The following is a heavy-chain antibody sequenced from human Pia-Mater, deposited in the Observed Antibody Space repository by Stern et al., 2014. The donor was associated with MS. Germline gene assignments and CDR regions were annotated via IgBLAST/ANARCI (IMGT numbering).Heavy chain of an antibody. CDR2: VYYSGIT. CDR1: GGSITNRDY. Sequence: QVQLQESGPGLVKPSETLSLTCTVSGGSITNRDYWGWIRQSPGKGLEWIGSVYYSGITYYRPSLKSRATISIDTSRNHFFFRLDSVTATDTAVYFCARGVTAVTNYVPNWCFDLWGRGTLVTVSS. V-gene: IGHV4-39*02. D-gene: IGHD4-11*01. J-gene: IGHJ2*01. CDR3: ARGVTAVTNYVPNWCFDL.